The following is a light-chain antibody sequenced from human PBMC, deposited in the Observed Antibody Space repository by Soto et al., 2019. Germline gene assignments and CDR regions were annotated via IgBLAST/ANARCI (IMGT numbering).Light chain of an antibody. CDR2: EGT. Sequence: QAASVSASPVPSITISCTATSSNVGTYDLVSWYQHHPDKAPKLIIYEGTKRPSGISSRFSGSKSGNTASLTISGLQAEDDADYYCCSFAVGAALVFGGGTKLTVL. CDR3: CSFAVGAALV. V-gene: IGLV2-23*01. J-gene: IGLJ2*01. CDR1: SSNVGTYDL.